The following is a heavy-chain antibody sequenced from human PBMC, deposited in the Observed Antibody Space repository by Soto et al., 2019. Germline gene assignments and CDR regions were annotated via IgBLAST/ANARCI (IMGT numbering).Heavy chain of an antibody. J-gene: IGHJ5*02. CDR3: ARDHCNNGICYQRYFDP. D-gene: IGHD2-8*01. Sequence: XLSLTCNISCGSLDISDFQLSLLLQPPGKGLEWIGFLSFSGRTNYNSSLRSRVTISADTSKTLFFLNLASVTAADTAVYYCARDHCNNGICYQRYFDPWGPGSLVTVSS. V-gene: IGHV4-30-4*01. CDR1: CGSLDISDFQ. CDR2: LSFSGRT.